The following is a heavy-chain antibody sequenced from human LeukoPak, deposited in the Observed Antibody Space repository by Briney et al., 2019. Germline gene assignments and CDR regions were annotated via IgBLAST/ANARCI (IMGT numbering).Heavy chain of an antibody. CDR1: GFTFSKYA. V-gene: IGHV3-23*01. CDR2: ISDSGGST. Sequence: GGTLRLSCAASGFTFSKYAMSWVRQAPGKGLEWVSAISDSGGSTYYADSVKGRFTISRDNSKNTLYLQMNSLRAEDTAVYYCARDGGNWFDPWGQGTLVTVSS. J-gene: IGHJ5*02. CDR3: ARDGGNWFDP. D-gene: IGHD2-15*01.